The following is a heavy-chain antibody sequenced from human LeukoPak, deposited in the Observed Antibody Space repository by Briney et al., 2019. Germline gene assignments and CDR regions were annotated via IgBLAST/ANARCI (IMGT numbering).Heavy chain of an antibody. CDR1: GFSLSASGVG. D-gene: IGHD3-3*01. J-gene: IGHJ4*02. V-gene: IGHV2-5*02. CDR3: AHGEMDFWSGYYPILYFDY. CDR2: IYWDDDK. Sequence: SGPTLVKPTETLTLTCTFSGFSLSASGVGVGWIRQPPGKALEWLALIYWDDDKRYSPSLKSRLTITKDTSKNQVVLTMTNMDPVDTATYYCAHGEMDFWSGYYPILYFDYWGQGTLVTVSS.